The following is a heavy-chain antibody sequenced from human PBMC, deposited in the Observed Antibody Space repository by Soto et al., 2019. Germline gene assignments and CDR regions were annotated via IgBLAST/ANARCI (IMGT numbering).Heavy chain of an antibody. Sequence: QVQLVQSGAEVKKPRSSVKVSCKASGGTFSSYTISWVRQAPGQGLEWMGRIIPILGIANYAQKFQGRVTITADKSTSTAYMELSSLRSEDTAVYYCASGLKGSGWYFDLWGRGTLVTVSS. J-gene: IGHJ2*01. CDR1: GGTFSSYT. CDR3: ASGLKGSGWYFDL. V-gene: IGHV1-69*02. CDR2: IIPILGIA. D-gene: IGHD3-10*01.